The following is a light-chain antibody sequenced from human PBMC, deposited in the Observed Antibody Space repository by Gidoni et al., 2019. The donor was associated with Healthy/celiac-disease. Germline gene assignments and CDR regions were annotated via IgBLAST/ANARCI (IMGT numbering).Light chain of an antibody. CDR3: QQYGSSPT. CDR1: QSVSSSY. CDR2: SAS. V-gene: IGKV3-20*01. J-gene: IGKJ4*01. Sequence: EIVLTQSPVTLSLSPGERATLSCRASQSVSSSYLDWYQQKPGQAPRLLIYSASSRATGIPDRFSGSGSGTDFTLTISRLEPEDFAVYYCQQYGSSPTFXGXTKVEIK.